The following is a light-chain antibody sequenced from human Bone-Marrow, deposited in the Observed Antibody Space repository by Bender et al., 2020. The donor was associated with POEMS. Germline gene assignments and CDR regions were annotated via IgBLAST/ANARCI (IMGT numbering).Light chain of an antibody. CDR3: QSYDSSLSGADVI. V-gene: IGLV1-44*01. CDR2: SNY. Sequence: QSVLTQPPSASGTPGQSVIISCSGTDSNFGGNNVNWYQHLPGSAPRLVVYSNYQRPSGVPARFSGSTSGTSASLAITGLQAEDEADYYCQSYDSSLSGADVIFGGGTKLTVL. CDR1: DSNFGGNN. J-gene: IGLJ2*01.